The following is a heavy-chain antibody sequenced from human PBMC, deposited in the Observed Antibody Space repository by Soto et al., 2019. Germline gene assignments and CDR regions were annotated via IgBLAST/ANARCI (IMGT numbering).Heavy chain of an antibody. D-gene: IGHD5-12*01. CDR3: ARESRDGYNSYTPYYFDY. Sequence: QVPLVQSGAEVKKPGASVKVSCKASGYTFTSYGISWVRQAPGQGLEWMGWISAYNGNTNYAQKLQGRVTITADESTSTAYMELSSLRSEDTAVYYCARESRDGYNSYTPYYFDYWGQGTLVTVSS. CDR2: ISAYNGNT. J-gene: IGHJ4*02. V-gene: IGHV1-18*01. CDR1: GYTFTSYG.